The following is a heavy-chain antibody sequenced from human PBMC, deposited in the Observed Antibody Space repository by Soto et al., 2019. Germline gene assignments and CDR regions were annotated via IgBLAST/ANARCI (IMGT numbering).Heavy chain of an antibody. Sequence: GGSLRLSCAASGFTFSDYGMSWVRQAPGKGLEWVSGVSGSGDSGTGDRTYYADSVKGRFTISRDNSKNTLYLQMNSLRAEDTAVYYCAKDEKGVIADYFDCWGQGTLVTVSS. CDR2: VSGSGDSGTGDRT. CDR1: GFTFSDYG. J-gene: IGHJ4*02. V-gene: IGHV3-23*01. CDR3: AKDEKGVIADYFDC. D-gene: IGHD3-10*01.